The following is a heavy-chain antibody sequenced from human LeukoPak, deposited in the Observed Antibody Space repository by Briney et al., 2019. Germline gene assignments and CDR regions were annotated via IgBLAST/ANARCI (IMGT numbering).Heavy chain of an antibody. V-gene: IGHV3-23*01. Sequence: PGGSLRLSCAASGFTFSSYAMSWVRQAPGKGLEWVSAISGSGGSTYYADSVKGRFTISRDNSKNTLYLQMNSLRAGDTAVYYCAKSLTYYDFCDAFDIWGQGTMVTVSS. CDR3: AKSLTYYDFCDAFDI. CDR2: ISGSGGST. D-gene: IGHD3-3*01. J-gene: IGHJ3*02. CDR1: GFTFSSYA.